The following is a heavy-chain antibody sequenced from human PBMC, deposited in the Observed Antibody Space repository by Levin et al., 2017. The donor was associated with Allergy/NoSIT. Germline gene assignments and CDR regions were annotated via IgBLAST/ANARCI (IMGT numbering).Heavy chain of an antibody. CDR1: GFTFSSYG. Sequence: GGSLRLSCAASGFTFSSYGMHWVRQAPGKGLEWVAVIWYDGSNKYYADSVKGRFTISRDNSKNTLYLQMNSLRAEDTAVYYCVRYYGSGSYYSHPRFDPWGQGTLVTVSS. D-gene: IGHD3-10*01. V-gene: IGHV3-33*01. CDR2: IWYDGSNK. CDR3: VRYYGSGSYYSHPRFDP. J-gene: IGHJ5*02.